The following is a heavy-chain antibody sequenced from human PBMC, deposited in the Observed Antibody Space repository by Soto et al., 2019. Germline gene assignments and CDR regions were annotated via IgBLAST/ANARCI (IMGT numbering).Heavy chain of an antibody. J-gene: IGHJ4*02. CDR3: ARDTKDDYGGNSVIDY. D-gene: IGHD4-17*01. V-gene: IGHV1-46*01. CDR1: GYTFTSYY. Sequence: ASVKVSCKASGYTFTSYYMHWVRQAPGQGLEWMGIIDPSGGSTSYAQKFQGRVTMTRDTSTSTVYMELSSLRSEDTAVYYCARDTKDDYGGNSVIDYWGQGTLVTVSS. CDR2: IDPSGGST.